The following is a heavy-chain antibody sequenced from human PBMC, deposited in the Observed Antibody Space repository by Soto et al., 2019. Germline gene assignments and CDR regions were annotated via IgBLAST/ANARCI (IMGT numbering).Heavy chain of an antibody. J-gene: IGHJ4*02. V-gene: IGHV1-69*04. CDR3: ATSYGSGYRAFDF. CDR2: VNPILSMS. Sequence: QVQLVKSGAEVKRPGSSVKVSCKASGDTFNFYSINWVRQAPRLGLEWMGRVNPILSMSNYAQRFQGRVTMIADKSTSTAYMELSGLRSEDTAIYYCATSYGSGYRAFDFWGQGALVTVSS. D-gene: IGHD3-10*01. CDR1: GDTFNFYS.